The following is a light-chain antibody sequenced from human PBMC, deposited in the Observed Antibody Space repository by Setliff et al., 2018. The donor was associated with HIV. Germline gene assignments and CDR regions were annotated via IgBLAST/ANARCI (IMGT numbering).Light chain of an antibody. CDR2: EVS. CDR3: CSYTSTNCYV. V-gene: IGLV2-14*01. CDR1: SSDVGGYNY. J-gene: IGLJ1*01. Sequence: QSVLTQPASVSGSPGQSITISCTGTSSDVGGYNYVSWYQQHPGKAPKLMIYEVSYRPSGVSNRFSGSKSGNTASLTISGLQAEDESDYYCCSYTSTNCYVVGTGTKVTVL.